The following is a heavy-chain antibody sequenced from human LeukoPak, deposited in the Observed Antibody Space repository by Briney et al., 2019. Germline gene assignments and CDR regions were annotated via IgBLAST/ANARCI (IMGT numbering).Heavy chain of an antibody. CDR3: ASDTLGYCSSTSCRSPLDY. J-gene: IGHJ4*02. Sequence: PGGSLRLSCAASGFTFSSYSMNWVRQAPGKGLEWVSSISSSSSYIYYADSVKGRFTISRDNAKNSLYLQMNSLRAEDTAVYYCASDTLGYCSSTSCRSPLDYWGQGTLVTVSS. V-gene: IGHV3-21*01. CDR2: ISSSSSYI. CDR1: GFTFSSYS. D-gene: IGHD2-2*01.